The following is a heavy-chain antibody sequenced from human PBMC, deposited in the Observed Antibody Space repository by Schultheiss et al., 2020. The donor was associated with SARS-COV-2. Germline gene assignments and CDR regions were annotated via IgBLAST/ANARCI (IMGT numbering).Heavy chain of an antibody. CDR1: GYTFTGYY. CDR2: INPNSGGT. Sequence: ASVKVSCKASGYTFTGYYMHWVRQAPGQGLEWMGWINPNSGGTNYAQKFQGRVTMTRDTSISTAYMELSRLRSDDTAVYYCARGDYYGSGSYGTYYYYYGMDVWGQGTTVTVSS. J-gene: IGHJ6*02. CDR3: ARGDYYGSGSYGTYYYYYGMDV. D-gene: IGHD3-10*01. V-gene: IGHV1-2*02.